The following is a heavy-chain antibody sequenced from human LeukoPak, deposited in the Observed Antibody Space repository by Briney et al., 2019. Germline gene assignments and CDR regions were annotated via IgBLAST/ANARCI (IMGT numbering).Heavy chain of an antibody. CDR2: IYYSGST. J-gene: IGHJ4*02. CDR1: GGSISSSSYY. Sequence: TETLSLTCTVSGGSISSSSYYWGWIRQPPGKGLEWIGSIYYSGSTYYNPSLKSRATISVDTSKNQFSLKLSSVTAADTAVYYCASCSGGAVCYFDYWGQGTLVTVSS. CDR3: ASCSGGAVCYFDY. D-gene: IGHD2-15*01. V-gene: IGHV4-39*07.